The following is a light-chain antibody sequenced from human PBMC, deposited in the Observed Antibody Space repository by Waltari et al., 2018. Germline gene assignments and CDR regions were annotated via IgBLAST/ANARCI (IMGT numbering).Light chain of an antibody. CDR1: SSNLGGNS. Sequence: QSALTQPASASGTPGERVTISCSGSSSNLGGNSVNWYQHIPGTAPKLLIHGNHQRPSGVPDRFSGSKSVTSASLVSSGLQSEDGADYCCASWDDRLTGGVVFGGGTKLTVL. V-gene: IGLV1-44*01. J-gene: IGLJ2*01. CDR2: GNH. CDR3: ASWDDRLTGGVV.